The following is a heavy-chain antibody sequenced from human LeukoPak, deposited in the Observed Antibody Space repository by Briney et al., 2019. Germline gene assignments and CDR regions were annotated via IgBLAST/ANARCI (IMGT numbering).Heavy chain of an antibody. V-gene: IGHV3-66*01. Sequence: GGSLRLSCAASGFTVSSNSVSWVRQAPGKGLEWVSVIYSGGSTYYTDSVKGRFTISRDNSKNTMYLQMNSLRAEDTALYFCAIQGGYGEVPWGQGTLVTVSS. CDR2: IYSGGST. CDR3: AIQGGYGEVP. D-gene: IGHD3-10*01. J-gene: IGHJ5*02. CDR1: GFTVSSNS.